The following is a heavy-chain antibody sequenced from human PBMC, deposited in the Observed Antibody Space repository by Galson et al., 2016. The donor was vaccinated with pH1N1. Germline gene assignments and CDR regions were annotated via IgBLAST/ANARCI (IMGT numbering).Heavy chain of an antibody. Sequence: SLRLSCAASGLTVRSNYMSWVRQAPGKGLEWVSVIYRGGSTYYADSVKGRFTISRDNSKDPLYLHMNSLRVEDTAVYYCARVLHFGELGNWFDPWGQGTLVTVSS. V-gene: IGHV3-66*02. D-gene: IGHD3-10*01. CDR2: IYRGGST. CDR1: GLTVRSNY. CDR3: ARVLHFGELGNWFDP. J-gene: IGHJ5*02.